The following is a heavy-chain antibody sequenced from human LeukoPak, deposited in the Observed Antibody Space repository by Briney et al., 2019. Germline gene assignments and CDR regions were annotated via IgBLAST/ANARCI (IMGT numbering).Heavy chain of an antibody. V-gene: IGHV3-23*01. CDR3: AKGSNGGYPRYVLYYYYGMDV. Sequence: GGSLRLSCAASGFTFSSYAMSWVRQAPGKGLEWVSAISGSGGSTYYADSVKGRFTISRDNSKNTLYLQMNSLRAEDTAVYYCAKGSNGGYPRYVLYYYYGMDVWGQGTTVTVSS. CDR1: GFTFSSYA. CDR2: ISGSGGST. J-gene: IGHJ6*02. D-gene: IGHD4-17*01.